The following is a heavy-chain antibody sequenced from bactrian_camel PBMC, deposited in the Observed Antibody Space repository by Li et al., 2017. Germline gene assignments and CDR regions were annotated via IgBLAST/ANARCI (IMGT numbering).Heavy chain of an antibody. CDR1: RMYSKYC. Sequence: HVQLVESGGGSVQGGGSLRLSCTGARMYSKYCMAWFRQAPGKEREGVASIARGGSTTYADSVTGRFTISRDNSKNTLYLQMNSLKTEDSAVYYCATSDQWASHSWGPGTQVTVS. D-gene: IGHD4*01. V-gene: IGHV3S53*01. CDR3: ATSDQWASHS. CDR2: IARGGST. J-gene: IGHJ6*01.